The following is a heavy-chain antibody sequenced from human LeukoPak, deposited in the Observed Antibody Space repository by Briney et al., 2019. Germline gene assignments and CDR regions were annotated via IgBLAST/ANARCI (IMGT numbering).Heavy chain of an antibody. CDR3: ARYSGTIFGVVPFDP. D-gene: IGHD3-3*01. CDR2: IYPGDSDT. CDR1: GYSFTSYW. V-gene: IGHV5-51*01. J-gene: IGHJ5*02. Sequence: GESLKISCKGSGYSFTSYWIGWVRQMPGKGLEWMGIIYPGDSDTRYSPSFQGQVTISADKSISTAYLQWSSLKASDTAMYYCARYSGTIFGVVPFDPWGQGTLVTVSS.